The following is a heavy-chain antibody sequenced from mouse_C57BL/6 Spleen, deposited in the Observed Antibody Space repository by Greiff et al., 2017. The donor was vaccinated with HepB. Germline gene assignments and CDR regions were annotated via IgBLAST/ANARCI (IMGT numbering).Heavy chain of an antibody. V-gene: IGHV1-26*01. CDR3: ARYGYSNYDWYFDV. CDR1: GYTFTDYY. J-gene: IGHJ1*03. Sequence: VQLQQSGPELVKPGASVKISCKASGYTFTDYYMNWVKQSHGKSLEWIGDINPNNGGTSYNQKFKGKATLTVDKSSSTAYMELRSLTSEDSAVYYCARYGYSNYDWYFDVWGTGTTVTVSS. CDR2: INPNNGGT. D-gene: IGHD2-5*01.